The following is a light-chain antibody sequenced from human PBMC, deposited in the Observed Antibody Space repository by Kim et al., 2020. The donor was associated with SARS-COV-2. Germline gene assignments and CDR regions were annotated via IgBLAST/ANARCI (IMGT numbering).Light chain of an antibody. V-gene: IGKV3-20*01. J-gene: IGKJ1*01. CDR3: QQYHTSPRT. CDR1: QSVSSYY. Sequence: EIVLTQSPGTLSLSPGERATLSCRASQSVSSYYLAWYQQKPGQAPRLLIYDVSNRATGIPERFSGSGSGTDFTLTISRLEPEDFAVYYCQQYHTSPRTFGQGTKVDIK. CDR2: DVS.